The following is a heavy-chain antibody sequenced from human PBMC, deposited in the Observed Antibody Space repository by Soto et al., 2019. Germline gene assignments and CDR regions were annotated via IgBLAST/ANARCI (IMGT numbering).Heavy chain of an antibody. J-gene: IGHJ6*02. Sequence: QVQLQESGPGLVKPSGTLSLTCVVSGGSIRSNHWWSWVRQTPGKGLEWIGEIFHIGHTNYNPSLKGRVTISLDQSKNQFSLKMTSMTAADTPVFYCARREYGMDVWGQGTTVTVSS. V-gene: IGHV4-4*02. CDR1: GGSIRSNHW. CDR2: IFHIGHT. CDR3: ARREYGMDV.